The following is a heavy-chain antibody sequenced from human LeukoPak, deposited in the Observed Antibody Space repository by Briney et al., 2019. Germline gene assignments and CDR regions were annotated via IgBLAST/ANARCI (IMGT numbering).Heavy chain of an antibody. CDR2: ISSGSSYI. V-gene: IGHV3-21*01. CDR1: GFSISSSA. D-gene: IGHD2-2*01. Sequence: PGGSLRLSCAASGFSISSSAMNWVRQAPGKGLEWVSSISSGSSYIYYADSVKGRFTISRDNAKHSLYLQMNSLRAEDTAVYYCASSTKNCDSTSCPLVKDYWGQGTLVTVSS. CDR3: ASSTKNCDSTSCPLVKDY. J-gene: IGHJ4*02.